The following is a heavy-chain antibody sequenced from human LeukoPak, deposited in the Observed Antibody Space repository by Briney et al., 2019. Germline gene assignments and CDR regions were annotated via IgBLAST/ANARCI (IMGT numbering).Heavy chain of an antibody. V-gene: IGHV3-11*06. CDR1: GFTFSLYY. CDR3: ASEGDYVAFDI. J-gene: IGHJ3*02. CDR2: IRSSNRYT. Sequence: GGSLRLSCAASGFTFSLYYMSWIRQATRKGLEWVSYIRSSNRYTLFGDSVKGRFTISRDDAKNSRYLQMNSLRAEDTAVYYCASEGDYVAFDIWGQGTMVTVA. D-gene: IGHD4-17*01.